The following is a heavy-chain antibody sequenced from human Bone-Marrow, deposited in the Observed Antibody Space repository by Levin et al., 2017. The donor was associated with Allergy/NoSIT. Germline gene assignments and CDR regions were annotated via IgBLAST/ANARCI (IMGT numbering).Heavy chain of an antibody. Sequence: GESLKISCAASGFTFSTRAMNWVRQAPGKGLEWVAVIWYDGSNKYYADSVKGRFTISRDNSKNTLYLQMNSLRAEDTAVYYCARDQTGTTVPNYYYYGMDVWGQGTTVTVSS. V-gene: IGHV3-33*08. D-gene: IGHD1-7*01. CDR1: GFTFSTRA. CDR3: ARDQTGTTVPNYYYYGMDV. CDR2: IWYDGSNK. J-gene: IGHJ6*02.